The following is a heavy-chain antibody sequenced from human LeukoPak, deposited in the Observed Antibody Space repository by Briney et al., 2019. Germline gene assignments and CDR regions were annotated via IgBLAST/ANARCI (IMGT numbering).Heavy chain of an antibody. D-gene: IGHD2-15*01. CDR3: AKDMRRRIVVVVAATTFDI. CDR2: ISWNSGSI. Sequence: GGSLRLSCAASGFTFSSYWMHWVRQAPGKGLEWVSGISWNSGSIGYADSVKGRFTISRDNAKNSLYLQMNSLRAEDTALYYCAKDMRRRIVVVVAATTFDIWGQGTMVTVSS. V-gene: IGHV3-9*01. J-gene: IGHJ3*02. CDR1: GFTFSSYW.